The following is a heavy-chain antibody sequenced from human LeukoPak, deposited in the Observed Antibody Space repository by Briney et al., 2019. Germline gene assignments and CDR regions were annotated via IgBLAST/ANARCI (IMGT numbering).Heavy chain of an antibody. CDR2: TYYSGNT. CDR1: GVSISSYY. CDR3: ARVFHDSSGYPLDY. V-gene: IGHV4-59*01. J-gene: IGHJ4*02. Sequence: SETLSLTCTASGVSISSYYWSWIRQPPGKGLEWIWYTYYSGNTTYNPSLKSRITISVDTSKNQFSLKVGSVTAADTAVYYCARVFHDSSGYPLDYWGQGTLVSVCS. D-gene: IGHD3-22*01.